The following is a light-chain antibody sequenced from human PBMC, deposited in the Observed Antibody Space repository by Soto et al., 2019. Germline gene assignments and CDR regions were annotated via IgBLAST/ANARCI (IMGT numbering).Light chain of an antibody. J-gene: IGLJ2*01. Sequence: QSALTQPASVSSSPGQSITISCTGTSSDVGTYKYVSWYQHHPGKAPKLMIYDVSNRPSGVSNRFSGSKSGNTASLIISGLQTEDEADYYCSSYTTSSTLFFGGGTKVTVL. CDR2: DVS. CDR3: SSYTTSSTLF. CDR1: SSDVGTYKY. V-gene: IGLV2-14*03.